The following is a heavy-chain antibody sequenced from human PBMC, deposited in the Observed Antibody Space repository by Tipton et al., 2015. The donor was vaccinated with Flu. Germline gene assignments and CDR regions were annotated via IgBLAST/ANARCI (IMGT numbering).Heavy chain of an antibody. D-gene: IGHD2-15*01. CDR1: GYSFTSYW. J-gene: IGHJ6*02. V-gene: IGHV5-51*01. CDR3: ARLTYCSGGSCYSYYGMDV. Sequence: QLVQSGAEVKKPGESLKISCKGSGYSFTSYWIGWVRQMPGKGLEWMGIIYPGDSDTRYSPSFQGQVTISADKSISTAYLQWSSLKASDAAMYYCARLTYCSGGSCYSYYGMDVWGQGTTVTVSS. CDR2: IYPGDSDT.